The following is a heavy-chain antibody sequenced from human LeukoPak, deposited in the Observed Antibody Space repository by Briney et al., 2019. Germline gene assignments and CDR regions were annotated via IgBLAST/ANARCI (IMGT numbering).Heavy chain of an antibody. CDR2: ITAYNGNT. CDR1: GYTFTSYG. V-gene: IGHV1-18*01. CDR3: ARVGAASYYYYGMDV. Sequence: ASVTVSRKASGYTFTSYGISWVRPAPGQGLEWMGWITAYNGNTNYAQKLQRRVTMTTDTSTSTAYIELRSLRSDDTAVCYCARVGAASYYYYGMDVWGQGTTVTVSS. D-gene: IGHD2-15*01. J-gene: IGHJ6*02.